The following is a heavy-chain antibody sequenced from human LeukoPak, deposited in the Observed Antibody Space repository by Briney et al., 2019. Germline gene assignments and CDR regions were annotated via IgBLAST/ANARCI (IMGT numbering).Heavy chain of an antibody. V-gene: IGHV4-39*07. CDR1: GGSISSSSYY. Sequence: PSETLSLTCTVSGGSISSSSYYWGWIRQPPGKGLEWIGSMYYSGSTYYNPSLKSRVTISVDTSKNQFSLKLSSVTAADTAVYYCARGSAKGVDYWGQETLVTVSS. J-gene: IGHJ4*02. CDR3: ARGSAKGVDY. D-gene: IGHD4/OR15-4a*01. CDR2: MYYSGST.